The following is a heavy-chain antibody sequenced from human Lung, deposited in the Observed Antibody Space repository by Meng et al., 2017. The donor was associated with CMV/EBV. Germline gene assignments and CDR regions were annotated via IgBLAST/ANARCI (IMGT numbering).Heavy chain of an antibody. CDR3: EHRPVTWAGKEEYYFDY. CDR2: IYCNDDK. V-gene: IGHV2-5*01. J-gene: IGHJ4*02. Sequence: SGPMLVKSTQSLTPTCTVSGFSLSTSGVGVGWIRQPPGKALEWLALIYCNDDKRYSPSLKSRITITKNTTKNHVVLTMTNMDPVNTATSYCEHRPVTWAGKEEYYFDYXGQGXLVTVSS. D-gene: IGHD6-19*01. CDR1: GFSLSTSGVG.